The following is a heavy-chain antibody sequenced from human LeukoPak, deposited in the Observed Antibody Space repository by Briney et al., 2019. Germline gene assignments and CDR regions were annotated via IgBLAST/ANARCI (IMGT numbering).Heavy chain of an antibody. CDR3: ARDGTSTDDY. Sequence: ATVKVSCKASGYAFSNFGISWVRQAPGQGLEWMGWISGNNDNPNYGQKFQGRLTVTTDSSTSTAYMELRNLRSDDTAVYYCARDGTSTDDYWGQGTLVTVSS. V-gene: IGHV1-18*01. D-gene: IGHD2-2*01. CDR2: ISGNNDNP. CDR1: GYAFSNFG. J-gene: IGHJ4*02.